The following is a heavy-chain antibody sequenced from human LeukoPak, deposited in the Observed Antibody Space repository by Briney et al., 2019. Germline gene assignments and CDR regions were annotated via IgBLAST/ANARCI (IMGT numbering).Heavy chain of an antibody. Sequence: SETLSLTCTVSGYSISSGYYWGWIRQPPGKGLEWIGSIYHSGSAYYNPSLKSRVTISVDTSKNQFSLKLSSVTAADTAVYYCARVGYSYGHVNWFDPWGQGTLVTVSS. CDR2: IYHSGSA. CDR3: ARVGYSYGHVNWFDP. D-gene: IGHD5-18*01. J-gene: IGHJ5*02. V-gene: IGHV4-38-2*02. CDR1: GYSISSGYY.